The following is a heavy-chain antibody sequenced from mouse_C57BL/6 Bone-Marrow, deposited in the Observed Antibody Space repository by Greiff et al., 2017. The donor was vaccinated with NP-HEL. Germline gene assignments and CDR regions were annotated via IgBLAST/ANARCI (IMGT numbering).Heavy chain of an antibody. D-gene: IGHD1-1*01. CDR2: IDPETGGT. CDR3: PITTVVANVGFDY. V-gene: IGHV1-15*01. J-gene: IGHJ2*01. CDR1: GYTFTDYE. Sequence: QVQLKESGAELVRPGASVTLSCKASGYTFTDYEMHWVKQTPVHGLEWIGAIDPETGGTAYNQKFKGKAILTADKSSSTAYMELRSLTSEDSAVYYCPITTVVANVGFDYWGQGTTLTVSS.